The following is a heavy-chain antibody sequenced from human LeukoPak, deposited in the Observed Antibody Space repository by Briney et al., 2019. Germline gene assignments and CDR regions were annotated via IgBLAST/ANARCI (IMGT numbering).Heavy chain of an antibody. CDR1: GGSISSYY. J-gene: IGHJ5*02. D-gene: IGHD3-9*01. CDR3: ARAPSDYDILTGYYASWFDP. CDR2: IYYSGST. Sequence: PSETLSLTCTVSGGSISSYYWSWIRQPPEKGLEWIGYIYYSGSTNYNPSLKSRVTISVDTSKNQFSLKLSSVTAADTAVYYCARAPSDYDILTGYYASWFDPWGQGTLVTVSS. V-gene: IGHV4-59*01.